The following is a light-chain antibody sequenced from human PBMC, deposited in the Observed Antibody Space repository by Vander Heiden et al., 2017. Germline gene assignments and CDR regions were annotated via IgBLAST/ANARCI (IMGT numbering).Light chain of an antibody. CDR1: SSNIGNNA. V-gene: IGLV1-36*01. J-gene: IGLJ3*02. CDR3: AVWDDSLNSWV. Sequence: ALLTQPPSVAAASGQRVTISCSGSSSNIGNNAVNWYQQLPGKAPQLLIYYDDLLPSGVSDRFSGSKSGTSASLGISGLQSEDEGDYYCAVWDDSLNSWVFGGGTKLTVL. CDR2: YDD.